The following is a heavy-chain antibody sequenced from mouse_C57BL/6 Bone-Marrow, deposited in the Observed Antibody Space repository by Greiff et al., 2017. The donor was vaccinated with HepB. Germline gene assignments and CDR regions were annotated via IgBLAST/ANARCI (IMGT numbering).Heavy chain of an antibody. J-gene: IGHJ3*01. CDR2: ISSGSSTI. D-gene: IGHD1-1*01. CDR1: GFTFSDYG. CDR3: AWGDDYGCRYGGLAY. V-gene: IGHV5-17*01. Sequence: EVKLVESGGGLVKPGGSLKLSCAASGFTFSDYGMHWVRQAPEKGLEWVAYISSGSSTIYYADKVKGRFTISRDNAKTTLFLQMTSLRSEDTAMYYCAWGDDYGCRYGGLAYWGQGTPVTVSA.